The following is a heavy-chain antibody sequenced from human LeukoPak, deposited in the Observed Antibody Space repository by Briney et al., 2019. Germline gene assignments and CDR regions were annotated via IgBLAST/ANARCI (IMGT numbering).Heavy chain of an antibody. CDR2: IYSGGST. CDR3: ASLKNWNDDY. D-gene: IGHD1-1*01. Sequence: GGPLRLSCAASGFTVSSNYMSWVRQAPGKGLEWVSVIYSGGSTYYADSVKGRFTISRDNSKNTLYLQMNSLRAEDTAVYYCASLKNWNDDYWGQGTLVTVSS. CDR1: GFTVSSNY. J-gene: IGHJ4*02. V-gene: IGHV3-53*01.